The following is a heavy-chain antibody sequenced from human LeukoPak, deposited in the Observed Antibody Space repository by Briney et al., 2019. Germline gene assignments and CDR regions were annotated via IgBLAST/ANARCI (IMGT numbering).Heavy chain of an antibody. D-gene: IGHD3-22*01. CDR1: GFTFSTNA. J-gene: IGHJ4*02. Sequence: PGGSLRLSCAASGFTFSTNAMSWVRQAPGKGLEWVSAISGSGGSTYYADSVKGRFTISRDNSKNTLYLQMNSLRAEDTAVYYCAKGQLEYYYDSSGYYYPFDYWGQGTLVTVSS. CDR2: ISGSGGST. V-gene: IGHV3-23*01. CDR3: AKGQLEYYYDSSGYYYPFDY.